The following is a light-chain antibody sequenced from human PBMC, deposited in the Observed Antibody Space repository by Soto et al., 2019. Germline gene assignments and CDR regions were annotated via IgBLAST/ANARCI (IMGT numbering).Light chain of an antibody. CDR3: SSYEDSITLT. Sequence: QSVLTQPASVSGSPGQSVTISCSGTDTNIGNYNLVSWYQQYPGKAPKLIIYEVTKRPSGVSDRFSASKSDNTATLTISGLQTEDEADYYCSSYEDSITLTFAGGTQLTVL. CDR2: EVT. J-gene: IGLJ2*01. CDR1: DTNIGNYNL. V-gene: IGLV2-23*02.